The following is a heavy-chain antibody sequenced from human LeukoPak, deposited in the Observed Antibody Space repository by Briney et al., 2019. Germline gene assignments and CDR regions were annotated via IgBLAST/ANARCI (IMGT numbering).Heavy chain of an antibody. CDR3: ARDNGWSADF. Sequence: GVSLRLSCAASGFTFSSYAMSRVRQAPGKGLEWVANIKQDGSAKPYVDSVKGRFTISRDSVKNSLFLQMNSLRAEDTAVYYCARDNGWSADFWGQGTLVTVSA. V-gene: IGHV3-7*03. J-gene: IGHJ4*02. D-gene: IGHD2-15*01. CDR1: GFTFSSYA. CDR2: IKQDGSAK.